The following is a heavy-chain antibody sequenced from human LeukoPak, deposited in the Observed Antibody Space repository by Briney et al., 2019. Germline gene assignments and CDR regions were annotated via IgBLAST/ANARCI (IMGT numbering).Heavy chain of an antibody. CDR1: DGSINSTSYY. CDR3: SRLQGWLLGYFDY. Sequence: SETLSLTCTVSDGSINSTSYYWGWIRQPPGKGLEWIGSIYYSGNSYLNPSLKSRVTISVDTSKSQFSLILSSVTAADTAAYYCSRLQGWLLGYFDYWDQGTLVTVSS. J-gene: IGHJ4*02. CDR2: IYYSGNS. V-gene: IGHV4-39*01. D-gene: IGHD3-22*01.